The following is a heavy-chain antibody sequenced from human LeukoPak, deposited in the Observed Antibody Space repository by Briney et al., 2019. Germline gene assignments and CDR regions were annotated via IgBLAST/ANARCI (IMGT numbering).Heavy chain of an antibody. V-gene: IGHV3-53*01. CDR1: GFTVSSNY. J-gene: IGHJ4*02. Sequence: PGGSLRLSCAASGFTVSSNYMSWVRQAPGKGLEWVSVIYSGGSTDYADSVKGRFTISRDNSKNTLSLQMNSPRVEDTAMYYCAKGVESWLTYFDHWGQGTLVTVSS. CDR3: AKGVESWLTYFDH. CDR2: IYSGGST. D-gene: IGHD5-18*01.